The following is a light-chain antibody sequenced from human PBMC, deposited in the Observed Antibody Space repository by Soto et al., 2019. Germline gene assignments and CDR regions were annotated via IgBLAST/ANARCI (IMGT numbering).Light chain of an antibody. V-gene: IGLV2-8*01. CDR1: SSDVGGYNS. J-gene: IGLJ3*02. CDR3: SSYAGSNNVL. Sequence: QSALTQPPSASGSPGQSVIISCTGTSSDVGGYNSVSWYQQHPGKAPKVIIYEVTKRPSGVPDRFSGSKSGNTASLTVSGRQAEDDDDYYCSSYAGSNNVLSGGGTKLTFL. CDR2: EVT.